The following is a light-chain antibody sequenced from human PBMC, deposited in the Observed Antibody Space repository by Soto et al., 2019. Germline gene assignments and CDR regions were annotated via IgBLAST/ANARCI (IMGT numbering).Light chain of an antibody. J-gene: IGKJ3*01. Sequence: DIQMTQFPYSLSAAVGDRVTIACRASQNINTYLNWYQQKPGKAPKLLMFDAASLQSGVPSRFSGSGSRTDFTLTITSLQPEDFATYYCQQTSSAPFTFGPGTKVDIK. CDR2: DAA. V-gene: IGKV1-39*01. CDR1: QNINTY. CDR3: QQTSSAPFT.